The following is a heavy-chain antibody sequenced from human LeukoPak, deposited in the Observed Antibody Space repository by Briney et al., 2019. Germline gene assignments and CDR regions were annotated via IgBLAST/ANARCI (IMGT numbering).Heavy chain of an antibody. CDR2: IYSGGST. CDR1: GVTFSSNW. J-gene: IGHJ4*02. CDR3: ARGPDYGGNSDGFDY. V-gene: IGHV3-53*01. D-gene: IGHD4-23*01. Sequence: PGGSLRLSCSVSGVTFSSNWMHWVRQAPGKGLEWVSVIYSGGSTYYADSVKGRFTISRDNSKNTLYLQMNSLRAEDTAVYYCARGPDYGGNSDGFDYWGQGTLVTVSS.